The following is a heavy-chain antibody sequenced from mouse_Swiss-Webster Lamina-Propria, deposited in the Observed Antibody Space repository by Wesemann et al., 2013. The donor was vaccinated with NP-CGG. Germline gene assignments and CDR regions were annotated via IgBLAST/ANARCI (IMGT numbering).Heavy chain of an antibody. D-gene: IGHD2-12*01. J-gene: IGHJ3*01. V-gene: IGHV5-4*02. Sequence: ESRGGLVKPGGSLKLSCAASGFTFSDYYMYWVRQTPEKRLEWVATISDGGSYTYYPDSVKGRFTISRDNAKNNLYLQMSSLKSEDTAMYYCARGGNYSPAWFAYWGQGTLVTVSA. CDR3: ARGGNYSPAWFAY. CDR2: ISDGGSYT. CDR1: GFTFSDYY.